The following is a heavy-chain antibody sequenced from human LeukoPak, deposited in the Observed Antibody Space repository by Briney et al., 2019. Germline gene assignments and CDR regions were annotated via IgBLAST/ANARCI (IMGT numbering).Heavy chain of an antibody. CDR3: SRIGLVDFHY. V-gene: IGHV3-49*04. Sequence: PGQSLRLSCTTSGFAFAAFAMSWVRQPAGKGLEWVGFIRRRAYGGAAEYAASVKGRFIISRDDSKGIAYLQMNSLKTEDTAVYYCSRIGLVDFHYWGQGSWVIVSP. J-gene: IGHJ4*02. CDR2: IRRRAYGGAA. CDR1: GFAFAAFA.